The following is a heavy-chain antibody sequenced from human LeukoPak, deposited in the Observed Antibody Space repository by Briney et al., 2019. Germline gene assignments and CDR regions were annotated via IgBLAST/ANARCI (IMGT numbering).Heavy chain of an antibody. Sequence: SETLSLTCNVSGASMSNYYWVWIRQPPGKGLEWIGSIYHSGTTYSGSTYYNPSLKSRVTIPLDTSKNQFSLKVGSMTAADTAVYYCARAGGYGLIDYWGQGNMVTVSP. D-gene: IGHD5-18*01. CDR3: ARAGGYGLIDY. J-gene: IGHJ4*02. CDR1: GASMSNYY. V-gene: IGHV4-39*07. CDR2: IYHSGTTYSGST.